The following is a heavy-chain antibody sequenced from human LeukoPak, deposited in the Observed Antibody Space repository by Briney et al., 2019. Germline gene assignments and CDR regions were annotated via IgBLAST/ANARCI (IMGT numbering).Heavy chain of an antibody. CDR1: GFTFSANW. V-gene: IGHV3-74*01. CDR3: ATSYFGSVY. Sequence: GGSLRLSCAASGFTFSANWMHWVRQAPGKGLVWVSRVNSDGSNTIYADSVKGRFTISRDSAKNTLYLQMNSLRAEDTAVYYCATSYFGSVYWGQGTLVTVSS. CDR2: VNSDGSNT. J-gene: IGHJ4*02. D-gene: IGHD3-10*01.